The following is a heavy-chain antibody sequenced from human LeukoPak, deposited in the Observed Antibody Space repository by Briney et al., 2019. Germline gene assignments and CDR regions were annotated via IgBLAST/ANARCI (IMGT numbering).Heavy chain of an antibody. CDR2: IYYSGST. CDR1: GGSISSSSYY. CDR3: ARGYDFWSGYMGGAIFDY. D-gene: IGHD3-3*01. V-gene: IGHV4-39*07. Sequence: SETLSLTCTVSGGSISSSSYYWGWFRQPPEKGLEWIGNIYYSGSTYYNPSLKSRVTISVDTSKNQFSLTLSSVTAADTAVYYCARGYDFWSGYMGGAIFDYWGQGTPVTVSS. J-gene: IGHJ4*02.